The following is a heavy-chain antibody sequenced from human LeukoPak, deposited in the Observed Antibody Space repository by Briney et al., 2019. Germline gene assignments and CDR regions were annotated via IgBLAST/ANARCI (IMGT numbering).Heavy chain of an antibody. D-gene: IGHD3-10*01. J-gene: IGHJ6*02. CDR2: ISSGSSTI. CDR3: ARGSMVRGVIRYYYYYGMDV. Sequence: GGSLRLSCVASGLTFRSYSMNWVRQAPGKGLEWVSYISSGSSTIYYADSVKGRFTISRDNAKNSLYLQMNSLRAEDTAVYYCARGSMVRGVIRYYYYYGMDVWGQGTTVTVSS. CDR1: GLTFRSYS. V-gene: IGHV3-48*01.